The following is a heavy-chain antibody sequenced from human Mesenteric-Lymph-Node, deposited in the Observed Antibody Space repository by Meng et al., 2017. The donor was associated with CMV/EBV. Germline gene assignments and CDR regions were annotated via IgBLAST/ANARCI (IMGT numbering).Heavy chain of an antibody. CDR2: IIPILGIA. CDR1: GYTFTGYY. D-gene: IGHD6-19*01. CDR3: ARPTGQWLSNDAFDV. J-gene: IGHJ3*01. Sequence: SVKVSCKASGYTFTGYYMHWVRQAPGQGLEWMGRIIPILGIANYAQKFQGRVTITADKSTSTAYMELSSLRSEDTAVYYCARPTGQWLSNDAFDVWGQGTMVTVSS. V-gene: IGHV1-69*02.